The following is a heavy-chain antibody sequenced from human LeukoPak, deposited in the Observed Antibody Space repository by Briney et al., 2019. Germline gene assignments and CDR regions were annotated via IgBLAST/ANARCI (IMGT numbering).Heavy chain of an antibody. Sequence: GGSLRLSCTGSGFTFGDYAMNWVRQAPGKGLEWVGFIGSKNYGGTTEYAASVKGRFTISRDDSRSIAYLQMNSLKTEDTAVYYCTRVIVATKDYWGQGTLVTVSS. D-gene: IGHD5-12*01. CDR3: TRVIVATKDY. V-gene: IGHV3-49*04. J-gene: IGHJ4*02. CDR2: IGSKNYGGTT. CDR1: GFTFGDYA.